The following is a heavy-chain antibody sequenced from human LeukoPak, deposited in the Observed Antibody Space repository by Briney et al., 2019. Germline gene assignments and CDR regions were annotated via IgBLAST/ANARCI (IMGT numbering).Heavy chain of an antibody. V-gene: IGHV3-23*01. D-gene: IGHD6-19*01. J-gene: IGHJ4*02. CDR2: IGGSGGST. CDR3: AKVGAVAPFPRDFDY. Sequence: PGGSLRLSCAASGFTFTSYAMSWVRQAPGKGLEWVSAIGGSGGSTYYADSVKGRFAISRDNSKNTLYLQMNSLRAEDTAVYYCAKVGAVAPFPRDFDYWGQGTLVTVSS. CDR1: GFTFTSYA.